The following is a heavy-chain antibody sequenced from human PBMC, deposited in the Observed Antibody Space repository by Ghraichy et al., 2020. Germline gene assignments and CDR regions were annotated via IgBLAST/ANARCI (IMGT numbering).Heavy chain of an antibody. V-gene: IGHV3-7*01. J-gene: IGHJ4*02. CDR3: ARDKPNYYFWSGYYGY. D-gene: IGHD3-3*01. CDR1: GFTFSSYW. CDR2: IKEDGSEK. Sequence: GGSLRLSCAASGFTFSSYWMSWVRQAPGKGLEWVANIKEDGSEKYYVDSVKGRFTISRDNAKNSLFLQMNSLRAEDTAVYYCARDKPNYYFWSGYYGYWGQGTLVTVSS.